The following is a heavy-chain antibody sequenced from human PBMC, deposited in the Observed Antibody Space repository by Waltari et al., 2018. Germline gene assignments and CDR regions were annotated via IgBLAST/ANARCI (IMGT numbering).Heavy chain of an antibody. Sequence: EVQLLESGGGLVQPGGSLRLSCAASGFTFSSYAMSWVRQAPGKGLEWVSGISSSGDRTYYADSVKGRFTISRDNSKNTLYLHMNSLRAEDTAVYYCAKGVQGFGSEYAFDMWGQGTLVTVSS. D-gene: IGHD3-3*01. J-gene: IGHJ3*02. CDR2: ISSSGDRT. CDR1: GFTFSSYA. CDR3: AKGVQGFGSEYAFDM. V-gene: IGHV3-23*01.